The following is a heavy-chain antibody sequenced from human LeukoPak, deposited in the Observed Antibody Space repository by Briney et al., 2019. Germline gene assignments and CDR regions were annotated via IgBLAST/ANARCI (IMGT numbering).Heavy chain of an antibody. D-gene: IGHD1-14*01. V-gene: IGHV3-23*01. CDR3: AKAATPRTIEPLDY. CDR2: ISGSGGST. CDR1: GFTFSSYA. J-gene: IGHJ4*02. Sequence: QPGGSLRLSCAASGFTFSSYAMSWVRQAPGKGLEWVSTISGSGGSTYYADSVKGRFTISRDNSKNTLYLQMNSLRAEDTAVYYCAKAATPRTIEPLDYWGQGTLATVSS.